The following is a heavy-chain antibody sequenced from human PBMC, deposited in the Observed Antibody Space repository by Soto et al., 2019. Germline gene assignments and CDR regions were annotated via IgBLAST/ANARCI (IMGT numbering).Heavy chain of an antibody. D-gene: IGHD3-22*01. J-gene: IGHJ4*02. Sequence: PSETLSLTCTVSGGSISSGGYYWSWIRQHPGKGLEWIGYIYYSGSTYYNPSLKSRVTISVDTSKNQFSLKLSSVTAADTAVYYCAREVVVVITHYFDYWGQGTLVTVSS. CDR2: IYYSGST. CDR1: GGSISSGGYY. CDR3: AREVVVVITHYFDY. V-gene: IGHV4-31*03.